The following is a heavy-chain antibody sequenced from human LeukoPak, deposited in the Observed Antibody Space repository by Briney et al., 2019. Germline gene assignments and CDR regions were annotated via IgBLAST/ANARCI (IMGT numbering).Heavy chain of an antibody. J-gene: IGHJ4*02. V-gene: IGHV4-34*01. Sequence: SETLSLTCAVYGGSFSGYYWSWVRQPPGKGLEWIGEINHSGSTNHNPSLKSRVTISVDTSKNQFSLKLSSVTAADTAVYYCARRVRTGIVVVPAAMGRIFDYWGQGTLVTVSS. D-gene: IGHD2-2*01. CDR1: GGSFSGYY. CDR2: INHSGST. CDR3: ARRVRTGIVVVPAAMGRIFDY.